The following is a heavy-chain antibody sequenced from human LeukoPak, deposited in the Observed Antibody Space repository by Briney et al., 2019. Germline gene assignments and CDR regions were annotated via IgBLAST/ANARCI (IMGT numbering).Heavy chain of an antibody. Sequence: GGSLSLSCAASAFTFSSYAMSWVRQAPGKGLEWVSAIRGSGGSTYYADSVKGPFTISRDNSKNTLYLPMNSLGGEDTAVYYCANAGYSCSWNKDYWGQGTLVTVSS. D-gene: IGHD6-13*01. CDR1: AFTFSSYA. CDR3: ANAGYSCSWNKDY. V-gene: IGHV3-23*01. CDR2: IRGSGGST. J-gene: IGHJ4*02.